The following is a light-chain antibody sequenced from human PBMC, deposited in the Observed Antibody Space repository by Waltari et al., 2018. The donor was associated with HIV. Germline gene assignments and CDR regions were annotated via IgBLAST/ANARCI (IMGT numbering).Light chain of an antibody. CDR2: GAS. J-gene: IGKJ4*01. CDR3: QQYNNWPPLT. V-gene: IGKV3-15*01. CDR1: QSVSSN. Sequence: EIVMPQSQATRSVSPGEKATLHCRASQSVSSNLAWYQQKPGQAPRLLIYGASTRSTGIPARFSGSGSGTEFTLTISSLQSEDFAVYYCQQYNNWPPLTFGGGTKVEIK.